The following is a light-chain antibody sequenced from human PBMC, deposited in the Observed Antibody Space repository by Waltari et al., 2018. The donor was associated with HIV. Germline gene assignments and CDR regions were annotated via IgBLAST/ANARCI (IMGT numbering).Light chain of an antibody. V-gene: IGLV10-54*01. CDR1: DSNGGQQG. Sequence: AGLTQPPSLSWDLGQTATLICAGGDSNGGQQGATWPPQHPGPPPKPTTYQHLQQHPGHPPKLLIYKDNKRPSGISERFSASRSGNTGFLNIDGAQAEDEADYYCSAWDDSFSGYFFGGGTKLTV. J-gene: IGLJ2*01. CDR3: SAWDDSFSGYF. CDR2: KDN.